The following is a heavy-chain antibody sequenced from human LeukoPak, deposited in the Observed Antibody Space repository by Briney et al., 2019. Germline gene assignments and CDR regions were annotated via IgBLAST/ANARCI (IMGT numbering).Heavy chain of an antibody. Sequence: PSETLSLTCTVSGASISSNYYWWGWIRQPPGKGLEWIGSIYYSGSTYYNPSLKSRVTVSVDTSKNQFSLKLSSVTAADTAVYYCVRFKDYYYYMDVWGKGTTITVSS. J-gene: IGHJ6*03. CDR2: IYYSGST. V-gene: IGHV4-39*01. CDR1: GASISSNYYW. CDR3: VRFKDYYYYMDV.